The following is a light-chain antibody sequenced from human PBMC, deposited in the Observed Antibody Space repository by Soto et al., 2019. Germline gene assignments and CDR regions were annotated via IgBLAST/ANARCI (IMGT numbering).Light chain of an antibody. CDR1: QSISSY. CDR2: AAS. V-gene: IGKV1-39*01. Sequence: DIEMAQCPSSLSASVGDRVTITCRASQSISSYLNWYQQKPGKAPKLLIYAASSLQSGVPSRFSGSGSGTDFPLTISSLQPEDFATYYCQQSYNTRGFGQGTRLEI. J-gene: IGKJ5*01. CDR3: QQSYNTRG.